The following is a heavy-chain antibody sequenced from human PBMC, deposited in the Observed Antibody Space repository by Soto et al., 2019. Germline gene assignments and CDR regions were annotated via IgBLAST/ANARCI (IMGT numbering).Heavy chain of an antibody. Sequence: QVQLVQSGAEVKKPGSSVKVSCKASGGPFSGYTITWVRQPPGQGLEWMGRIIPVLGITNYAQKSQGRVRISADRTTTTSYIYLSSLRSVDTSIYYCAGAVNVVVNERLEDDNWFDPWCQGTLVSDSS. J-gene: IGHJ5*02. CDR2: IIPVLGIT. D-gene: IGHD2-21*01. CDR1: GGPFSGYT. V-gene: IGHV1-69*02. CDR3: AGAVNVVVNERLEDDNWFDP.